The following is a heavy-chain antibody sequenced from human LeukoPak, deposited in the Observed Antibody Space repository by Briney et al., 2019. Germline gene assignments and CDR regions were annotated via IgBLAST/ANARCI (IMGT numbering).Heavy chain of an antibody. J-gene: IGHJ4*02. Sequence: KPSETLSLTCTVSGGSISSYYWSYIYYSGSTNYNPSLKSRVTISVDTSKNRFSLKLSSVTAADTAVYYCARAGYCSGGSCYSPLDYWGQGTLVTVSS. CDR1: GGSISSYY. D-gene: IGHD2-15*01. CDR2: IYYSGST. CDR3: ARAGYCSGGSCYSPLDY. V-gene: IGHV4-59*01.